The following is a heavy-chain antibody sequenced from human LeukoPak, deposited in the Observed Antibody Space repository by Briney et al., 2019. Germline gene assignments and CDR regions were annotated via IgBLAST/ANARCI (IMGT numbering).Heavy chain of an antibody. CDR1: GGTFSSYA. CDR3: ARVARLDY. Sequence: ASVKVSCKASGGTFSSYAISWVRQATGQGLEWMGWMDPNSGNTGYAQKFQGRVTMTRNTSISTAYMELSSLRSEDTAVYYCARVARLDYWGQGTLVTVSS. V-gene: IGHV1-8*02. J-gene: IGHJ4*02. CDR2: MDPNSGNT.